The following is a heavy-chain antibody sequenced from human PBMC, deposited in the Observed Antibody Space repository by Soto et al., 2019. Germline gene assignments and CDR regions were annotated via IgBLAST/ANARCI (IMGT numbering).Heavy chain of an antibody. V-gene: IGHV3-23*01. CDR1: GFTFSSYA. Sequence: EGSLRLSCAPSGFTFSSYAMSWVRQAPGKGLEWVSAISGSGGSTYYADSVKGRFTISRDNSKNTLYLQMNSLRAEDSAVYYCANEIVGDARGYFQHWGQGTLITVS. CDR2: ISGSGGST. D-gene: IGHD1-26*01. CDR3: ANEIVGDARGYFQH. J-gene: IGHJ1*01.